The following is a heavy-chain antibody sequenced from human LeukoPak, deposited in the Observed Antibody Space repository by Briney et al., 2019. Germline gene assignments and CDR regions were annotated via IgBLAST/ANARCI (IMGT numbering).Heavy chain of an antibody. J-gene: IGHJ6*03. V-gene: IGHV1-2*02. Sequence: ASVKVSCKASGYTFTGYYMHWVRQAPGQGLEWMGWINPNSGGTNYAQKFQGRVTMTRDTSISTDYMELSRLRSDDTAVYYCARVNPHLGPEEYDILTGYYKKGGHYYYYYMDVWGKGTTVTVSS. D-gene: IGHD3-9*01. CDR1: GYTFTGYY. CDR2: INPNSGGT. CDR3: ARVNPHLGPEEYDILTGYYKKGGHYYYYYMDV.